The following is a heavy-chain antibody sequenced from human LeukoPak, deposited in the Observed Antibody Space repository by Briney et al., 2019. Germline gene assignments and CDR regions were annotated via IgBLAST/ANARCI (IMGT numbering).Heavy chain of an antibody. CDR2: IYHTGTT. CDR1: GGSLSPYY. J-gene: IGHJ1*01. Sequence: SETLFLTCTVSGGSLSPYYWTWIRQPPRKGLEWIGYIYHTGTTRYNPSLNSRVTISVETSKNQFSLRLNSVTAADTAIYYCARLDSGDHGNIPHWGQGTLVTVSS. D-gene: IGHD1-26*01. V-gene: IGHV4-59*12. CDR3: ARLDSGDHGNIPH.